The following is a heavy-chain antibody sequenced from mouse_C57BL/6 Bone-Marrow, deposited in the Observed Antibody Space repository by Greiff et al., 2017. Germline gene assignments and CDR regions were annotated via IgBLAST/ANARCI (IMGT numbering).Heavy chain of an antibody. CDR2: IRSKSNNYAT. CDR3: VRHLPYDYEDYYAMDY. J-gene: IGHJ4*01. D-gene: IGHD2-4*01. V-gene: IGHV10-1*01. CDR1: GFSFNTYA. Sequence: DVKLQESGGGLVQPKGSLKLSCAASGFSFNTYAMNWVRQAPGKGLEWVARIRSKSNNYATYYADSVKDRFTISRDDSESMLYLQMNNLKTEDTAMYYCVRHLPYDYEDYYAMDYWGQGTSVTVSS.